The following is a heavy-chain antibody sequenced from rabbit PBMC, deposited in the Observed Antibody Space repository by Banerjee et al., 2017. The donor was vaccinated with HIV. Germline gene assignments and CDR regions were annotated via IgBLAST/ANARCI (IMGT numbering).Heavy chain of an antibody. J-gene: IGHJ4*01. CDR1: GFSFNNNYV. Sequence: QEQLEESGGDLVKPEGSLTLTCTASGFSFNNNYVMCWVSQAPGKGLEWIGCIDAGSSGNTNYASWAKGRFTISKTSSTTVTLQMTSLTAADTATYFCARDLAGVIGWNFNLWGPGTLVTVS. D-gene: IGHD4-1*01. CDR3: ARDLAGVIGWNFNL. CDR2: IDAGSSGNT. V-gene: IGHV1S45*01.